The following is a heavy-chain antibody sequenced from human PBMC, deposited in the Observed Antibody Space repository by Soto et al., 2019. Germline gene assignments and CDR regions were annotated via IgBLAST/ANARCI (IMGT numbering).Heavy chain of an antibody. D-gene: IGHD3-10*01. J-gene: IGHJ6*02. CDR2: IWYDGSNK. CDR1: GFTFSSYG. Sequence: QVQLVESGGGVVQPGRSLRLSCAASGFTFSSYGMHWVRQAPGKGVEWVAGIWYDGSNKYYADSVKGRFTISRDNSKNTLYLQMNSLRAEDTAVYYCAREVRYYGSGPGYYYGMDVWGQGTTVTVSS. V-gene: IGHV3-33*01. CDR3: AREVRYYGSGPGYYYGMDV.